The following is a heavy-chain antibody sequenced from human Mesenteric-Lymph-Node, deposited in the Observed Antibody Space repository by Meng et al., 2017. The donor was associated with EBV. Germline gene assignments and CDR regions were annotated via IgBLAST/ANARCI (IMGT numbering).Heavy chain of an antibody. D-gene: IGHD5-24*01. Sequence: EGQVWEAGGGMVKPGGSMILSCAASGFTVSSNYMSWVRQAPGKGLEWVSGIYSGGNTYYADSVKGRFTISRDNSENTLYLRMNSLRDEDTAIYYCARGWGDGYSEYWGQGTLVTVSS. V-gene: IGHV3-53*01. CDR3: ARGWGDGYSEY. CDR1: GFTVSSNY. J-gene: IGHJ4*02. CDR2: IYSGGNT.